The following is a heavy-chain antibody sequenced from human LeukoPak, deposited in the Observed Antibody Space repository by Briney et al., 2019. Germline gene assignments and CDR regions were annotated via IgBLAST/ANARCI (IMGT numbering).Heavy chain of an antibody. CDR3: AHIAVAEGDYYFDY. D-gene: IGHD6-19*01. V-gene: IGHV4-4*02. Sequence: SETLSLTCAVSGGSISSSNWWSWVRQPPGKGLEWIGEIYHSGSTNYNPSLKSRVTISVDKSKNQFSLKLSSVTAADTAVYYCAHIAVAEGDYYFDYWGQGTLVTVSS. J-gene: IGHJ4*02. CDR2: IYHSGST. CDR1: GGSISSSNW.